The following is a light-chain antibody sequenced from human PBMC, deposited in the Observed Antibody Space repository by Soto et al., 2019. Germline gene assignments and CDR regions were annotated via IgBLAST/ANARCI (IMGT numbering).Light chain of an antibody. CDR2: GAS. CDR1: QSVKSSY. J-gene: IGKJ1*01. V-gene: IGKV3-20*01. Sequence: VVMTQSPATLSVSPGERATLSCRASQSVKSSYLAWHQQRPGQAPRLLIYGASSRATGIPDRFSGSGSGTDFTLTISRLEPEDCAVYYCQQYGSSPLTFGQGTKVDIK. CDR3: QQYGSSPLT.